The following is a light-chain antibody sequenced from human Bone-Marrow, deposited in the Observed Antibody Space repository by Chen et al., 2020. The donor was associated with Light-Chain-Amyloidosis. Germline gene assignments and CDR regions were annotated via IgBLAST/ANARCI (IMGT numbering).Light chain of an antibody. CDR2: DDS. CDR1: NIGSTS. Sequence: SYVLTQPSSVSVDPGQTDTIACGGNNIGSTSVHWYQQTPGQAPLLVVYDDSDRSSGIPERLSGATGGNTATLTIGRVEAGDEAVYYSQVWDRSSDRPVFGGGTKLTVL. J-gene: IGLJ3*02. CDR3: QVWDRSSDRPV. V-gene: IGLV3-21*02.